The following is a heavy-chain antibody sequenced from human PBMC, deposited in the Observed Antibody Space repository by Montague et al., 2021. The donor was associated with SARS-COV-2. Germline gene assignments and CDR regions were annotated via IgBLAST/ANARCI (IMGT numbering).Heavy chain of an antibody. D-gene: IGHD3-10*01. CDR2: ISSSGSTI. CDR3: ARDLPPDDGLGSYDAFDI. J-gene: IGHJ3*02. CDR1: GFTFSSYE. Sequence: SLRLSCAASGFTFSSYEMNWVRQAPGKGLEWVSYISSSGSTIYYADSVKGRFTISRDNAKNSLYLQMNSLRAEDTAVYYCARDLPPDDGLGSYDAFDIWGQGTMVTVSS. V-gene: IGHV3-48*03.